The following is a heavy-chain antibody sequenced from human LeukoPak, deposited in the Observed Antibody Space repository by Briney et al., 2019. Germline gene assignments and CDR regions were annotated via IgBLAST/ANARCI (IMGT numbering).Heavy chain of an antibody. J-gene: IGHJ6*02. CDR2: INPNSGGT. CDR1: GYTFTDYY. V-gene: IGHV1-2*02. Sequence: ASVKVSCKASGYTFTDYYLHWVRQAPGQGLEWMGWINPNSGGTNYAQTFQGRVTMTRDTSITTAYMDLSRLRSDDTAVYYCARNTAPGYGLDVWGQGTPVTVSS. CDR3: ARNTAPGYGLDV. D-gene: IGHD5-18*01.